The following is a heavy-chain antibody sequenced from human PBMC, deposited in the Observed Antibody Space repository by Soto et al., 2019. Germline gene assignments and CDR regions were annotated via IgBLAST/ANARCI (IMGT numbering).Heavy chain of an antibody. D-gene: IGHD6-19*01. J-gene: IGHJ3*02. CDR3: ARGISVAGNPFDI. Sequence: QVQLQESGPGLAKPSQTLSLTCAVSGASIRSGGFYWSWIRQHPGKGLEWIGVIYYSGSAFYNPSLKSRLTISVDTSKNQFSLTLTSVTAADTAVYYCARGISVAGNPFDIWGQGTMVTVSS. CDR1: GASIRSGGFY. V-gene: IGHV4-31*11. CDR2: IYYSGSA.